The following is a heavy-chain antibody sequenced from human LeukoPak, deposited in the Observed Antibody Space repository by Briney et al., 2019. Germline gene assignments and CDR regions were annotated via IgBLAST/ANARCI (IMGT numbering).Heavy chain of an antibody. CDR3: GRPHDLTIITPDH. CDR1: GFTLSTFW. J-gene: IGHJ4*02. Sequence: YPGGSLSLSCAASGFTLSTFWMHWVRQAPGKGLVWVSRINGDGSSTNYADSVKGRFTISRDNAKNTVYLQLNSLRAEDTAVYYCGRPHDLTIITPDHWGQGTLVTVSS. CDR2: INGDGSST. D-gene: IGHD5-24*01. V-gene: IGHV3-74*01.